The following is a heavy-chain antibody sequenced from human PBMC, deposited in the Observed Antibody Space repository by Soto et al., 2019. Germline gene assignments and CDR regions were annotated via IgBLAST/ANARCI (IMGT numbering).Heavy chain of an antibody. CDR1: GGSISSGGSY. Sequence: QVQLQESGPGLVKSSQTLSLICTVSGGSISSGGSYWSWIRQRPGKGLEWIGYIFYSDSFYYTPSLKGRVVILADTSKNQFTLKLSSVTDADTAVYYCARAPETPPIFGVVRPYFFDFWGQGTLVTVSS. V-gene: IGHV4-31*03. D-gene: IGHD3-3*01. CDR3: ARAPETPPIFGVVRPYFFDF. J-gene: IGHJ4*02. CDR2: IFYSDSF.